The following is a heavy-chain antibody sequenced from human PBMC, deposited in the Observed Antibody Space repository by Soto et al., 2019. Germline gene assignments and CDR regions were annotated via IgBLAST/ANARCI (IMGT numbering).Heavy chain of an antibody. CDR1: GGSISSYY. D-gene: IGHD3-3*01. J-gene: IGHJ4*02. Sequence: SETLSLTCTVSGGSISSYYWSWIRQPPGKGLEWIGYIYYSGSTYYNPSLKSRVTISVDTSKNQFSLKLSSVTAADTAVYYCATITIFGVVPNYFDYWGQGTLVTVSS. V-gene: IGHV4-59*08. CDR3: ATITIFGVVPNYFDY. CDR2: IYYSGST.